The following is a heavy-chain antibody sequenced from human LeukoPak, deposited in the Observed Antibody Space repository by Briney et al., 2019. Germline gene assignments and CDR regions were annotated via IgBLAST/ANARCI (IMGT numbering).Heavy chain of an antibody. CDR1: GLTFTNHG. CDR3: VREDTPATANY. D-gene: IGHD2-21*02. CDR2: ISGGGDIT. V-gene: IGHV3-23*01. J-gene: IGHJ4*02. Sequence: PGGSLRLSCVTSGLTFTNHGFHWLRQAAGKGLQWVSAISGGGDITYYADSVTGRFTISRDNSKDTLFLQMHSLRPGDTAVYYCVREDTPATANYWGQGTLVTISS.